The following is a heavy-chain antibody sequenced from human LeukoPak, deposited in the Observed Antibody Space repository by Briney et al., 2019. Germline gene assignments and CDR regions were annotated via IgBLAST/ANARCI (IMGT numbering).Heavy chain of an antibody. V-gene: IGHV3-7*01. CDR3: ARASVVVTTPYYFDY. CDR2: INQDGGEK. Sequence: GGSLRLSCAASGFTFSSYWMSWVRQAPGKGLEWVTNINQDGGEKFYVDSVKGRFTISRDNAKNSLYLQMNSLRAEDTAVYYCARASVVVTTPYYFDYWGQGTLVTVSS. D-gene: IGHD2-21*02. CDR1: GFTFSSYW. J-gene: IGHJ4*02.